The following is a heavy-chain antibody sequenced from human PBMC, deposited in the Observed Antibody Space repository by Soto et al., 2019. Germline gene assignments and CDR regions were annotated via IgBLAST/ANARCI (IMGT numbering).Heavy chain of an antibody. V-gene: IGHV1-3*01. Sequence: QVQLVQSGAEVKEPGASVKVSCKASGYSFTAHSIHWVRQAPGQRLEWMGWVTAGKGNTDYSQKFQGRVTITRDTYASTAYMELSNLRSEDTAVYYCARENFPQTGSDYDYWGQGTLVTVSS. CDR3: ARENFPQTGSDYDY. CDR1: GYSFTAHS. CDR2: VTAGKGNT. J-gene: IGHJ4*02. D-gene: IGHD5-12*01.